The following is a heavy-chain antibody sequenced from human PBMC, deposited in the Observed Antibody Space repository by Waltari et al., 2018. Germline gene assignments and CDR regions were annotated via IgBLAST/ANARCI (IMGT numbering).Heavy chain of an antibody. V-gene: IGHV3-30*04. J-gene: IGHJ6*02. CDR2: ISNDGSSI. Sequence: QMQLVESGGGVVQPGGYLRLSCAASGFTFCGYNMYWVRQAPGKGLEWVTLISNDGSSIHYADSVKARFFISRDNSKNALYLQLNSLRTDDTAVYYCARGDYGMDVWGQGTAVTVSS. CDR3: ARGDYGMDV. CDR1: GFTFCGYN.